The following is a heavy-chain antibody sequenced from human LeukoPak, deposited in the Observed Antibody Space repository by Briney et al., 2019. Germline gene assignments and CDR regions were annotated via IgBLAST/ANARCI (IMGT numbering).Heavy chain of an antibody. CDR2: MSACGGT. V-gene: IGHV4-4*07. Sequence: SETLSLTCTVSGGSISSHYWSWIRQPAGKGLEWIGRMSACGGTNYNPSLKSRVTMSVDTSKNQFSLNLTSVTAADTALYYCARARQPDRGLDYWGQGTVVTVSS. CDR3: ARARQPDRGLDY. J-gene: IGHJ4*02. CDR1: GGSISSHY.